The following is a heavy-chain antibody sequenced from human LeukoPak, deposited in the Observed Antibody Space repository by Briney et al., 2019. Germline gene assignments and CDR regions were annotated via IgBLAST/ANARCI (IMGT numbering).Heavy chain of an antibody. Sequence: GASVKASCKASGYTFTSYGISWVRQAPGQGLEWMGWISAYNGNTNYAQKLQGRVTMTTDTSTSTAYMELRSLRSDDTAVYYCARDQSGSYPAPIVYWGQGTLVTVSS. J-gene: IGHJ4*02. CDR3: ARDQSGSYPAPIVY. CDR2: ISAYNGNT. CDR1: GYTFTSYG. D-gene: IGHD1-26*01. V-gene: IGHV1-18*01.